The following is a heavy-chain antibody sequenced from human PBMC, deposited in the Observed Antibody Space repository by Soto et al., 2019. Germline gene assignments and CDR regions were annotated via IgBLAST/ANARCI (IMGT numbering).Heavy chain of an antibody. CDR2: INHSGST. D-gene: IGHD3-9*01. Sequence: QVQLQQWGAGLLKPSETLSLTCAVYGGSFSGYYWSWIRQPPGKGLEWIGEINHSGSTNYNPSLKSRVNISVDTSKNQFSLKLSSVTAADTAVYYCARGCSDSLTGYHRRRPADWFDPLGQGTLVTVSS. V-gene: IGHV4-34*01. J-gene: IGHJ5*02. CDR3: ARGCSDSLTGYHRRRPADWFDP. CDR1: GGSFSGYY.